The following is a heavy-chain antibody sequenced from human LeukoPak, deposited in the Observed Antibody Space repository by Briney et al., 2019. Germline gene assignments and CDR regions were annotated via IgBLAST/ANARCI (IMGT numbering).Heavy chain of an antibody. CDR2: IRYDGSNK. Sequence: GGSLRLSCAASGFTFSSYGMDWVRQAPGKGREWVAFIRYDGSNKYYGDSVKGRFTISRDNPKNTLYLQMNRLRAEDTAVYYCAKEQEDYGKYGDAFDIWGEGTMVTVSS. CDR3: AKEQEDYGKYGDAFDI. J-gene: IGHJ3*02. CDR1: GFTFSSYG. D-gene: IGHD4-17*01. V-gene: IGHV3-30*02.